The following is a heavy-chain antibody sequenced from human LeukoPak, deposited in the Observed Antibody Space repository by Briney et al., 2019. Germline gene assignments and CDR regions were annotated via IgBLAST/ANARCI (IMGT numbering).Heavy chain of an antibody. J-gene: IGHJ3*02. CDR1: GFTFRSHD. V-gene: IGHV3-23*01. CDR3: VREGPRGLAFDI. CDR2: ISASGGST. D-gene: IGHD3/OR15-3a*01. Sequence: PGGSLRLSCEASGFTFRSHDMSWVRQAPGKGLEWVSGISASGGSTFYADSVKGRFTISRDNSKNTLYLQMNGLRVEDTAVYYCVREGPRGLAFDIWGQGTMVTVSS.